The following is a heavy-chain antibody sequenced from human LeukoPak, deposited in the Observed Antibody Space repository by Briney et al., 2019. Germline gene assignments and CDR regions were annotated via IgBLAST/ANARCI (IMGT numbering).Heavy chain of an antibody. CDR3: ARLSVAGTLYFDS. J-gene: IGHJ4*02. D-gene: IGHD6-19*01. V-gene: IGHV4-59*08. CDR1: GDSFSIYF. CDR2: IYNSGIT. Sequence: SETLSLTCTVSGDSFSIYFWSWVRQPPGKGLEWIGYIYNSGITSYNPSLKSRVTISVDTSKNQFPLNLNSVTAADTAVYYCARLSVAGTLYFDSWGQGILATVSS.